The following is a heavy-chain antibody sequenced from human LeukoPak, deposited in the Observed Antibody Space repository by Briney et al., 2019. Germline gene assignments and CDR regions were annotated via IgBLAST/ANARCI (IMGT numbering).Heavy chain of an antibody. D-gene: IGHD3-3*01. J-gene: IGHJ4*02. V-gene: IGHV4-59*08. CDR3: ARHRITIFGVVIPYLDY. Sequence: ASETLSLTCTVSGGSISSYYWSWIRQPPGKGLEWSGYIYYSGSTNYNPSLKSRVTISVDTSKNQFSLKLSSVTAADTAVYYCARHRITIFGVVIPYLDYWGQGTLVTVSS. CDR2: IYYSGST. CDR1: GGSISSYY.